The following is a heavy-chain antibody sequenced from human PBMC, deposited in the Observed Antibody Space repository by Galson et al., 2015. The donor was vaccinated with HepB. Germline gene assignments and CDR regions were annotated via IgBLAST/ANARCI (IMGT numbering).Heavy chain of an antibody. Sequence: SLRLSCAASGFTFSNYAMTWVRQAPGKGLEWVSGISGSDDSTYYADSVKGRFTISRDNSRNTLYLQMSSLRAEDTAVYFCAKSTGYSYVYIFDYWGQGILVTVSS. D-gene: IGHD5-18*01. V-gene: IGHV3-23*01. CDR1: GFTFSNYA. CDR3: AKSTGYSYVYIFDY. J-gene: IGHJ4*02. CDR2: ISGSDDST.